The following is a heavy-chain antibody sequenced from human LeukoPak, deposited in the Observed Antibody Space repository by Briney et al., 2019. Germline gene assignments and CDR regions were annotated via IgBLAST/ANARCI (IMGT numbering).Heavy chain of an antibody. CDR3: ARDQTSTAQRGFDY. CDR1: GCTVSSNY. CDR2: IYSGGTT. Sequence: PGGSLRLSCAASGCTVSSNYMSWVRQAPGKGREWVSVIYSGGTTYYADSVKGRFTISRDNSKNTVYLQMNSLRAEDTAVYYCARDQTSTAQRGFDYWGQGTLVTVSS. J-gene: IGHJ4*02. D-gene: IGHD2-2*01. V-gene: IGHV3-66*02.